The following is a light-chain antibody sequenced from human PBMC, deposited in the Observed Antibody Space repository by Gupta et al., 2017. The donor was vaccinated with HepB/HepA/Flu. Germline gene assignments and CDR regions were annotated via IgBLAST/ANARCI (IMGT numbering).Light chain of an antibody. V-gene: IGKV3-11*01. CDR1: QSVSSY. CDR3: QQSSNRPLT. J-gene: IGKJ4*01. Sequence: VLPHSPAPLSLSPGERATLSCRASQSVSSYLAWYQQKPGQAPRLLIYDASNRETGIPARFSGSGSGTDFTLTISSLEPEDFAVYYCQQSSNRPLTFGGGTKVEIK. CDR2: DAS.